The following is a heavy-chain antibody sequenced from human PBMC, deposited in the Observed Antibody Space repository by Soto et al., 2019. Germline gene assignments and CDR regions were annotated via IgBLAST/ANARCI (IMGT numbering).Heavy chain of an antibody. Sequence: SETLSLTCTVSGGSVTSSVYYWGWIRQPPGKGLEWIASIYHSGSSYINPSLKSRVTISVDTSKNQFSLRLTSVTAADTAVYYCARHPRVAATYYLGQATLVTVSS. CDR1: GGSVTSSVYY. J-gene: IGHJ4*02. V-gene: IGHV4-39*01. CDR3: ARHPRVAATYY. D-gene: IGHD6-13*01. CDR2: IYHSGSS.